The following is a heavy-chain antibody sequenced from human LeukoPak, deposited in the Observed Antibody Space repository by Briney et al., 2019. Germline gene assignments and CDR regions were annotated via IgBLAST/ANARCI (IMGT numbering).Heavy chain of an antibody. CDR2: INQDGNDK. CDR1: GFTFSNYW. CDR3: ARGGAAAARKRGVDY. Sequence: GGSLRLSCAASGFTFSNYWMTWVRQAPGKGLEWVSSINQDGNDKYYVASVKGRFTISRDNAQNSLYLQMNSLRAEDTAVYYCARGGAAAARKRGVDYWGQGTLVTVSS. D-gene: IGHD6-13*01. J-gene: IGHJ4*02. V-gene: IGHV3-7*01.